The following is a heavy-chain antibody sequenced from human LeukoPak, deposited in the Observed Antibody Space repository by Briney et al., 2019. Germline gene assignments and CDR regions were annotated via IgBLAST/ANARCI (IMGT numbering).Heavy chain of an antibody. CDR3: ARGYHSSSWGKYYYYYGMDV. Sequence: PSETLSLTCAVYGGSFSGYYWSWIRQPPGKGLEWIGEINHSGSTNYNPSLKSRVTISVDTSKNQFSLKLSSVTAADTAVYYCARGYHSSSWGKYYYYYGMDVWGQGTTVTVSS. D-gene: IGHD6-13*01. V-gene: IGHV4-34*01. J-gene: IGHJ6*02. CDR1: GGSFSGYY. CDR2: INHSGST.